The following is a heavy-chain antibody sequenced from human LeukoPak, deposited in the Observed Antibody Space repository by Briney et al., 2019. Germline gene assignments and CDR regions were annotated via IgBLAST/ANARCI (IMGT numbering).Heavy chain of an antibody. J-gene: IGHJ4*02. Sequence: GGSLRLSCAASGFXFSTYGISWVRQAPGKGLEWVSATSASGVSTYYADSVKGRFTISRDNSKNTLYLQMNSLRAEDTAVYYCAKRSDYGGNWNYFDYWGQGTLVTVSS. CDR2: TSASGVST. CDR3: AKRSDYGGNWNYFDY. D-gene: IGHD4-23*01. CDR1: GFXFSTYG. V-gene: IGHV3-23*01.